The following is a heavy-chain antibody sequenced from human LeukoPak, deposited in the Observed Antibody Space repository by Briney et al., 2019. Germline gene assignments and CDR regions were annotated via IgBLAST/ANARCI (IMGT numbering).Heavy chain of an antibody. CDR1: GGSFSGYY. J-gene: IGHJ5*02. CDR2: INHSGSS. V-gene: IGHV4-34*01. Sequence: SETLSLTCAVYGGSFSGYYWTWIRQPPGKGLEWIGEINHSGSSNQNPSLRSRVTISVDTSKNQFSLKLNSITAADMAVYYCARGRGWFDPWGQGTLVTVSS. CDR3: ARGRGWFDP.